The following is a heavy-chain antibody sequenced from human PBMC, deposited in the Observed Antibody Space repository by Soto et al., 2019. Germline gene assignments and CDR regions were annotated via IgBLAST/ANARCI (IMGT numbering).Heavy chain of an antibody. CDR2: IDPSDSYT. D-gene: IGHD3-9*01. V-gene: IGHV5-10-1*01. J-gene: IGHJ6*02. CDR3: ARHLSRYDILTGYSRYGMDV. Sequence: EVQLVQSGAEVKKPGESLRISCKGSGYSFTSYWISWVRQMPGKGLEWMGRIDPSDSYTNYSPSFQGHVTISADKSISTAYLQWSSLKASATAMYFCARHLSRYDILTGYSRYGMDVWGQGTTVTVSS. CDR1: GYSFTSYW.